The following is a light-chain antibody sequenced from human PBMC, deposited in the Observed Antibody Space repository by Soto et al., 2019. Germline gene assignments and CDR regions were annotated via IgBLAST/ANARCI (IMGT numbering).Light chain of an antibody. Sequence: EIRMTQSPATLSGAPGERATLSCTASQSISSNLAWYQQKPGQAPRLLIYGASTRATAIPARFSGSGSGTDFTLTISRLEPEDFAVYYCQQYGSSPQTFGQGTKVDIK. CDR1: QSISSN. CDR3: QQYGSSPQT. V-gene: IGKV3-15*01. J-gene: IGKJ1*01. CDR2: GAS.